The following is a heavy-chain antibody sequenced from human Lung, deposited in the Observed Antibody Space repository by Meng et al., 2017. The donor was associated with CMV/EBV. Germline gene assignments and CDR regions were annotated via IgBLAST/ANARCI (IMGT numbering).Heavy chain of an antibody. J-gene: IGHJ6*02. Sequence: GGSLRLSCAASGFTFDDYTMHWVRQAPGKGLEWVSLISWDGGSTYYADSVKGRFTISRDNSKNSLYLQMNSLRTEDTALYYCAKAGHVDTSSGMDVWGQGXTVTVSS. D-gene: IGHD5-18*01. CDR1: GFTFDDYT. V-gene: IGHV3-43*01. CDR3: AKAGHVDTSSGMDV. CDR2: ISWDGGST.